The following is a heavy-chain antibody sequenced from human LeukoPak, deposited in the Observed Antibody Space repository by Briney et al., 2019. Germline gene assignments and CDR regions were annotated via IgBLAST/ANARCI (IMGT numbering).Heavy chain of an antibody. CDR2: INSDGSNK. D-gene: IGHD4-17*01. CDR3: ARSDYGDNY. CDR1: GFTFSNYW. V-gene: IGHV3-74*01. Sequence: PGGSLRLSCAASGFTFSNYWMHCGRQAPGKGLEWVSRINSDGSNKTYADSVRGRFTISRDNAKNTLYLQMSSLRVGDTAVYYCARSDYGDNYWGQGILVTVSS. J-gene: IGHJ4*02.